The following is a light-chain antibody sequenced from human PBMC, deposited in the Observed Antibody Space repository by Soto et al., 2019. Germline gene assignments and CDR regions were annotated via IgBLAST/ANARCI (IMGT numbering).Light chain of an antibody. V-gene: IGLV2-14*03. CDR2: DVS. Sequence: QSALTQPASVSGSPGQSITISCTGTSSDVGGYNYVSWYQQHPGKAPKLMIYDVSNRPSGVSNRFSGSKSGNTASLTISGLQAEDEADYYCCSYTSSSTPVVFGGGTKPTVL. J-gene: IGLJ2*01. CDR3: CSYTSSSTPVV. CDR1: SSDVGGYNY.